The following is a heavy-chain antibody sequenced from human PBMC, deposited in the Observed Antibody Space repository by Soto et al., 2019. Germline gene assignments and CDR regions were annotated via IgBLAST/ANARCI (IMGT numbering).Heavy chain of an antibody. V-gene: IGHV4-30-2*01. CDR3: ARNFGDGFQY. Sequence: QLQLQESGSALVKPSQTLSLTCAVSGGSINSGDYPWSWIRQTPGKGLEWIGYIYHSGSTFYNPSLESRVTISLDRSKNQFSLNVRSVTAADTAVYYCARNFGDGFQYWGQGALVTVSS. CDR2: IYHSGST. CDR1: GGSINSGDYP. J-gene: IGHJ4*02. D-gene: IGHD2-21*02.